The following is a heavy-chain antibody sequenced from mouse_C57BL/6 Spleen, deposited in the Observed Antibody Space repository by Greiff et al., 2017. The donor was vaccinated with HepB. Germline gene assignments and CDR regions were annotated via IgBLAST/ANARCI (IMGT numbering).Heavy chain of an antibody. CDR3: TRLVLRGFAY. J-gene: IGHJ3*01. D-gene: IGHD1-1*01. Sequence: VQLQQSGAELVRPGASVTLSCKASGYTFTDYEMHWVKQTPVHGLEWIGAIDPETGGTAYNQKFKGKAILTADKSSSTAYMELRSLTSEDSSVYYCTRLVLRGFAYWGQGTLVTVSA. CDR2: IDPETGGT. CDR1: GYTFTDYE. V-gene: IGHV1-15*01.